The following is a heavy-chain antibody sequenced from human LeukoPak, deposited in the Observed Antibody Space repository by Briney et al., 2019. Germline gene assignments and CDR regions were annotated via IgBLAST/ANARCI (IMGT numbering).Heavy chain of an antibody. CDR3: ARVRTYVGPTMQSYYMDV. D-gene: IGHD1-26*01. Sequence: GGSLRLSCAASGFTFSSYWMSWVRQAPGKGLEWVASIKEDGNEKFHVDSVKGRFTISRDNAKNSLYLQMSSLRAEDTAVYYCARVRTYVGPTMQSYYMDVWGKGTTVTISS. CDR2: IKEDGNEK. J-gene: IGHJ6*03. CDR1: GFTFSSYW. V-gene: IGHV3-7*01.